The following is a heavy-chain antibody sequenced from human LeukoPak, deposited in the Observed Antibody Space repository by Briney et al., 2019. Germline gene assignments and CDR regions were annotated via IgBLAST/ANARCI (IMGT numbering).Heavy chain of an antibody. CDR2: IGASVSNT. D-gene: IGHD1-1*01. CDR3: ARRSGGTCDY. CDR1: GFSFSNYA. Sequence: GGSLRLSCAASGFSFSNYAMDWVRQAPGKGLEWVSTIGASVSNTNYADSVKGRFTISRDNSKNTLSLQMSSPKVEDTAVYYCARRSGGTCDYWGQGTLVTVSS. V-gene: IGHV3-23*01. J-gene: IGHJ4*02.